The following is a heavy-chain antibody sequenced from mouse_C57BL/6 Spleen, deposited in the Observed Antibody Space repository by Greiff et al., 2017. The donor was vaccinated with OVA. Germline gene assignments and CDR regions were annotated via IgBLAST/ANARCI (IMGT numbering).Heavy chain of an antibody. CDR2: IDPETGGT. Sequence: QVQLQQSGAELVRPGASVTLSCKASGYTFTDYEMHWVKQTPVHGLEWIGAIDPETGGTAYNQKFKGKAILTADKSSSTAYMELRSLTSEDSAVYYCHYGSSPGWFAYWGQGTLVTVSA. J-gene: IGHJ3*01. CDR3: HYGSSPGWFAY. D-gene: IGHD1-1*01. V-gene: IGHV1-15*01. CDR1: GYTFTDYE.